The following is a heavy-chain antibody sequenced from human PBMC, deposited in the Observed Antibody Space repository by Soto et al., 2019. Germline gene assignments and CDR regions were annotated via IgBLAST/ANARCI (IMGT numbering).Heavy chain of an antibody. D-gene: IGHD5-12*01. CDR2: IYYSGGT. CDR3: ARDQGGYGVFDY. J-gene: IGHJ4*02. Sequence: SETLSLTCTVSGGSISSGGYYWSWIRQHPGKGLEWIGYIYYSGGTYYNPSLKSRVTISVDTSKSQFSLKLSSVTAADTAVYYCARDQGGYGVFDYWGQGTLVTVSS. V-gene: IGHV4-31*02. CDR1: GGSISSGGYY.